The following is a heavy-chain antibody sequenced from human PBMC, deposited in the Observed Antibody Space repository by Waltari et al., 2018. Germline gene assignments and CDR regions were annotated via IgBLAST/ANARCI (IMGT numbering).Heavy chain of an antibody. J-gene: IGHJ6*02. CDR3: ARGRFGSNGMDV. Sequence: EVQLVESGGGLVQPGGFLRLSWAASGFTFSSYWMHWVRQAPGKGLVWVSRINSDGGSTNYVDSVKGRFTISRDNAKNTLYVQMNSLRAEDTAVYYCARGRFGSNGMDVWGQGTTVTVSS. CDR2: INSDGGST. CDR1: GFTFSSYW. V-gene: IGHV3-74*01. D-gene: IGHD3-10*01.